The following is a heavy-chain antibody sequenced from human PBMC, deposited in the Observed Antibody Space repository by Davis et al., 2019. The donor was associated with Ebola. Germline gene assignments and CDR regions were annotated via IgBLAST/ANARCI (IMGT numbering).Heavy chain of an antibody. V-gene: IGHV3-30*03. CDR1: GFTFSSYG. Sequence: GGSLRLSCAASGFTFSSYGMHWVRQAPGKGLEWVAVISFDGSDKYYADSVKGRVTISRDKSKNILYLQMNSLRAEDTAVYYCARGGFYFYWGQGTLVTVSS. CDR2: ISFDGSDK. J-gene: IGHJ4*02. D-gene: IGHD3-22*01. CDR3: ARGGFYFY.